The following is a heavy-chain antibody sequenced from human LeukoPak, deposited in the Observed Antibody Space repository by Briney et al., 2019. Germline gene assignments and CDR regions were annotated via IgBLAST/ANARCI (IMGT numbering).Heavy chain of an antibody. V-gene: IGHV4-39*01. D-gene: IGHD6-13*01. J-gene: IGHJ5*02. CDR1: GGSISSSSYY. Sequence: KSSETLSLTCTVSGGSISSSSYYWGWIRQPPGKGLEWIGSIYYSGSTYYNPSLKSRVTISVDTSKNQFSLKLSSVTAADTAVYYCARHNPLSSSWYQSRCENGWFDPWGQGTLVTVSS. CDR3: ARHNPLSSSWYQSRCENGWFDP. CDR2: IYYSGST.